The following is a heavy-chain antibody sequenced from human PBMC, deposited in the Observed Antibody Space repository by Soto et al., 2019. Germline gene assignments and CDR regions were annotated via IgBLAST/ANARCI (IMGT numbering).Heavy chain of an antibody. CDR3: ARGRSGSYYFDY. D-gene: IGHD1-26*01. CDR2: ISYDGSNK. CDR1: GFTFSSYA. V-gene: IGHV3-30*04. J-gene: IGHJ4*02. Sequence: GGSLRLSCAASGFTFSSYAMHWVRQAPGKGLEWVAVISYDGSNKYYADSVKGRFSISRDNSKNTLYLQMNSLRAEDTAVYYCARGRSGSYYFDYWGQGTLVTVSS.